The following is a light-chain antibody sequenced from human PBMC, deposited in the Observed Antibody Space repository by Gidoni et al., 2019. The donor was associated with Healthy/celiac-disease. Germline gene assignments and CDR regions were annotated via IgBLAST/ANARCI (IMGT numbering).Light chain of an antibody. CDR3: CSYAGSSTLV. Sequence: QSALTQHASVSGSPGQSITISCTVTSSDVGSYNLVSWYQQHPGKAPKLMIYEGSKRPSGVSNRFSGSKSGNTASLTISGLQAEDEADYYCCSYAGSSTLVFGGGTKLTVL. CDR1: SSDVGSYNL. V-gene: IGLV2-23*01. J-gene: IGLJ3*02. CDR2: EGS.